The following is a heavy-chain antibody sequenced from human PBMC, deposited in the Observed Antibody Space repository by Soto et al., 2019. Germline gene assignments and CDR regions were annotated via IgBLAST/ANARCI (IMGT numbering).Heavy chain of an antibody. CDR2: MQPSTGRT. V-gene: IGHV1-8*01. Sequence: QVQLVKSGAEVREPGASVKVSCKASGYSFTSLDINWVRQTAGQGLEWMGWMQPSTGRTGYAQKFQGRVTMTRDTSINTAYMELTTLTDDDTAFYYCARGGSAGGDYWGQGTLVTVSS. J-gene: IGHJ4*02. CDR1: GYSFTSLD. D-gene: IGHD6-19*01. CDR3: ARGGSAGGDY.